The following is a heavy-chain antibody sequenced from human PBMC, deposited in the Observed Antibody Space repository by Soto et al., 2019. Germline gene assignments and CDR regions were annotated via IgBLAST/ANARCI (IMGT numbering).Heavy chain of an antibody. CDR2: ISSSSSTI. J-gene: IGHJ4*02. CDR1: GFTFRSDS. V-gene: IGHV3-48*02. D-gene: IGHD6-13*01. CDR3: ARDLRPLYSSSWYFDY. Sequence: PGGSLRLSCAASGFTFRSDSMNWVRQAPGQGLEWVSYISSSSSTIYYADSVKGRFTISRDNAKNSLYLQMNSLRDEDTAVYYCARDLRPLYSSSWYFDYWGQGTLVTVSS.